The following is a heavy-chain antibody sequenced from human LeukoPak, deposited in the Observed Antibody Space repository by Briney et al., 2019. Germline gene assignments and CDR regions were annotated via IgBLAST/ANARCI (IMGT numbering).Heavy chain of an antibody. CDR3: ARVRVATTMPPYYFDY. CDR1: GYSISSGYY. D-gene: IGHD5-12*01. J-gene: IGHJ4*02. V-gene: IGHV4-38-2*02. CDR2: IYHSGST. Sequence: SETLSLTCTVSGYSISSGYYWGWIRQPSGKGLEWIGSIYHSGSTYYNPSLKSRVTISVDTSKNQFSLKLSSATAADTAVYYCARVRVATTMPPYYFDYWGQGTLVTVSS.